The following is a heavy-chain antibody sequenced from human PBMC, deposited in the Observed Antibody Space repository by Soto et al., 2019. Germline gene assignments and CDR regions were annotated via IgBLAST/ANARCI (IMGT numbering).Heavy chain of an antibody. CDR3: ARVGFDTAMGYDY. Sequence: SETLSLTCTVSGGSISSYYWSWIRQPPGKGLEWIGYIYYSGSTNYNPSLKSRVTISVDTSKNQFSLKLSSVTAADTAVYYCARVGFDTAMGYDYWGQGTLVTVSS. D-gene: IGHD5-18*01. CDR2: IYYSGST. V-gene: IGHV4-59*01. CDR1: GGSISSYY. J-gene: IGHJ4*02.